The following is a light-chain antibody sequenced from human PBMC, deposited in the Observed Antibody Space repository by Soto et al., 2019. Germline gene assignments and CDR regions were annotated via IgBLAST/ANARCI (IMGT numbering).Light chain of an antibody. Sequence: EIVLTQSPGTLSLSRGERATLSYRASQRVSSGYLAWYQQKPGQARRLLIYVASSRATGIPDRFSGRGSGTDITLTISRLESEGFAVYYCQQYWNSRCKFGRGTKADIK. V-gene: IGKV3-20*01. J-gene: IGKJ1*01. CDR2: VAS. CDR3: QQYWNSRCK. CDR1: QRVSSGY.